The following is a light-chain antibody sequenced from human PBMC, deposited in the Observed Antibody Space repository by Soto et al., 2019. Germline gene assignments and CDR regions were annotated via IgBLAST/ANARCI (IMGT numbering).Light chain of an antibody. Sequence: VLTQSPVTLSLSPGERATLSCRASQSVGGNVAWYQQKPGQAPKLLISGASSRAPGIPDRVSGSGSGADFTLSISRLEAEDFALYYCQNYAAAPITFGQGTRLDI. V-gene: IGKV3-20*01. CDR3: QNYAAAPIT. J-gene: IGKJ5*01. CDR1: QSVGGN. CDR2: GAS.